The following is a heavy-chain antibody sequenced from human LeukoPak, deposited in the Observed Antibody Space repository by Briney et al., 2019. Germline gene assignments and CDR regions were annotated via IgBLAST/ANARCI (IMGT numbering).Heavy chain of an antibody. Sequence: SETLSLTCTVSNDSISSYCCSWVRQPPGKGLEWIGFMCPSGRTDYNPSLKSRVTMSIDTSKNQLSMELRFLTAADTAVYYCATSYDGKTAPYDLWGHGTLVTVPS. CDR1: NDSISSYC. CDR2: MCPSGRT. CDR3: ATSYDGKTAPYDL. J-gene: IGHJ5*02. D-gene: IGHD4-23*01. V-gene: IGHV4-4*08.